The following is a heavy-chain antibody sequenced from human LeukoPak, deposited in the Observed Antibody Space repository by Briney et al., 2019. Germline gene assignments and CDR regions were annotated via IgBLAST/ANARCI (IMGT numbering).Heavy chain of an antibody. J-gene: IGHJ3*02. CDR2: SIPIFGTA. Sequence: ASVKVSCKASGGTFSSYAISWVRQAPGQGLEWMGGSIPIFGTANCAQTFQGRVKITTDASTSTAYMELSSLRSEDTAVYYCARDITIIVVVHKGGYAFDIWGQGTMVTVSS. V-gene: IGHV1-69*05. D-gene: IGHD3-22*01. CDR3: ARDITIIVVVHKGGYAFDI. CDR1: GGTFSSYA.